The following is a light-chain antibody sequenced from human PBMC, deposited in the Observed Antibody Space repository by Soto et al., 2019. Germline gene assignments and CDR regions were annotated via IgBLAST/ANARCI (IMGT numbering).Light chain of an antibody. J-gene: IGLJ2*01. CDR2: GNS. V-gene: IGLV1-40*01. CDR3: QSYDSSLSGFVV. Sequence: QSVLTQPPSVSGAPGQRVTISCTGSSSNIGAGYDVHWYQQLPGTAPKLLIYGNSNRPSGVPDRFSRSKSGTSASLAITGLQAEDEADYYCQSYDSSLSGFVVFGVGTKLTV. CDR1: SSNIGAGYD.